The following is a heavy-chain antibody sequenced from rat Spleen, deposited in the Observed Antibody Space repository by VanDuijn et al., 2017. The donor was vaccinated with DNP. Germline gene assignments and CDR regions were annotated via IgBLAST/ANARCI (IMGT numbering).Heavy chain of an antibody. V-gene: IGHV2-65*01. CDR1: GFSLTEYN. Sequence: QVQLKESGPGLVQPSQTLSLTCTVTGFSLTEYNVHWVRQPPGKGLEWMGVIRSDGSTEYNSEFKSRLSISRVTSKNQVFLKMNSLKTEDTGVYYCARDVGGPIWFAYWGRGTLVTVSS. J-gene: IGHJ3*01. CDR2: IRSDGST. D-gene: IGHD4-3*01. CDR3: ARDVGGPIWFAY.